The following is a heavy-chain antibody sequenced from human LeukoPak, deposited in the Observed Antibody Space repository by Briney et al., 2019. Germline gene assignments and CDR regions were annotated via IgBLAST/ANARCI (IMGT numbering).Heavy chain of an antibody. CDR3: ASSIAAAGPYNWFDP. V-gene: IGHV4-4*07. D-gene: IGHD6-13*01. J-gene: IGHJ5*02. CDR1: GGSISSYY. Sequence: SETLSLTCTVSGGSISSYYWSWIRQPAGKGLEWIGRIYTSGSTNYNPSLKSRVTMSVDTSKNQFSLKLSSVTAADTAVYYCASSIAAAGPYNWFDPWGQGTLATVSS. CDR2: IYTSGST.